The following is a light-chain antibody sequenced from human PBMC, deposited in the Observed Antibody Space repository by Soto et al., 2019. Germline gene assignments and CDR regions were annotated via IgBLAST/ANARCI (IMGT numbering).Light chain of an antibody. Sequence: QSVLTQPASVSGSPGQSITISCTGTSSDVGAYNYVSWYQQHPGKAPKLMIYEVSYRPSGVSDRFSGSRSGNTASLTISGLQAEDESYYYCSSYTSSTTWVFGGGTQLTVL. CDR3: SSYTSSTTWV. J-gene: IGLJ3*02. CDR1: SSDVGAYNY. CDR2: EVS. V-gene: IGLV2-14*01.